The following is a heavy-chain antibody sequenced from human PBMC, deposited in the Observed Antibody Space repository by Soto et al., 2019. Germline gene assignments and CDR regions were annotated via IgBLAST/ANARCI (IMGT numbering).Heavy chain of an antibody. J-gene: IGHJ6*02. Sequence: PGGSLRLSCAASGFTFSSYSMNWVRQAPGKGLEWVSSISSSSSYIYYADSVKGRFTISRDNAKNSLYLQMNSLRAEDTAVYYCVSGPADGDYYYYGMDVWGQGTTVTVSS. V-gene: IGHV3-21*01. CDR3: VSGPADGDYYYYGMDV. CDR1: GFTFSSYS. D-gene: IGHD3-10*01. CDR2: ISSSSSYI.